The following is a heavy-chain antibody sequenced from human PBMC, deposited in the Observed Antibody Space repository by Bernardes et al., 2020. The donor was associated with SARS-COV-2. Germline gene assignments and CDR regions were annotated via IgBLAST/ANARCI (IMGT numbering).Heavy chain of an antibody. CDR3: ARRDYSGLDV. J-gene: IGHJ6*02. V-gene: IGHV5-51*01. CDR2: IYPDDFDT. CDR1: GYTFSTYW. Sequence: GESLKIPCKGSGYTFSTYWVHWVRQMPGKGLEWMGMIYPDDFDTRVSPSFQGQVTLSADKSSNTAYLQWKSLKASDTATVYCARRDYSGLDVWGLGTTVTVSS. D-gene: IGHD2-21*01.